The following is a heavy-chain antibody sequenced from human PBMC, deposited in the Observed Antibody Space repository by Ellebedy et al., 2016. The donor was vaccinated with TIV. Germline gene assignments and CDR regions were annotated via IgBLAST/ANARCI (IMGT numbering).Heavy chain of an antibody. J-gene: IGHJ6*02. CDR3: ARDRRAFRASMDV. CDR1: GFTLSYYT. V-gene: IGHV3-48*01. Sequence: GESLKISCAASGFTLSYYTLNWVRQAPGKGLEWLAYISTGTGRSTIYYADSVKGRFTISRDDAKNSVFLQMDSLRGEDTAAYYCARDRRAFRASMDVWGQGTTVTVSS. CDR2: ISTGTGRSTI. D-gene: IGHD3-10*01.